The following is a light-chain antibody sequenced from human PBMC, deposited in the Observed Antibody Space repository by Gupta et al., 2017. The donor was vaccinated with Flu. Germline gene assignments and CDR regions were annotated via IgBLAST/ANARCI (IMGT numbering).Light chain of an antibody. J-gene: IGLJ2*01. V-gene: IGLV1-40*01. CDR2: GNS. CDR3: QSYDSSLSVV. Sequence: QSVLTQPPSVSGAPVQRVTSSCPGSSSNIGADYDVHWYQQLPGTAPKLLIYGNSNRPSGVPDRFSGSKSGTSASLAITGLQAEDEADYYCQSYDSSLSVVFGGGTKLTVL. CDR1: SSNIGADYD.